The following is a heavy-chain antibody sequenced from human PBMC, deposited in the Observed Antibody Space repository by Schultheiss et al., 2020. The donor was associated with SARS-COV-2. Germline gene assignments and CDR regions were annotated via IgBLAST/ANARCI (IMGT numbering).Heavy chain of an antibody. CDR3: AFPSSEVGGMDV. CDR1: GFTFSSYS. D-gene: IGHD6-6*01. J-gene: IGHJ6*04. Sequence: GGSLRLSCAASGFTFSSYSMNWVRQAPGKGLEWVSSISSSSSYIYYADSVKGRFTISRDNAKNSLYLQMNSLRAEDTAVYYCAFPSSEVGGMDVWGKGNTVTVSS. CDR2: ISSSSSYI. V-gene: IGHV3-21*01.